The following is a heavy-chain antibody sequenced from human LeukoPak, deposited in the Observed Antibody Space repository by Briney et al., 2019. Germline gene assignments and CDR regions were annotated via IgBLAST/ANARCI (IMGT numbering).Heavy chain of an antibody. CDR3: ARGVPRITMVRGGAYYYYYMDV. CDR2: INHSGST. CDR1: GGSFSGYY. Sequence: PSETLSLTCAVYGGSFSGYYWSWIRQPPGKGLEWIWEINHSGSTNYNPSLKSRVTISVDTSKNQFSLKLCSVTAADTAVYYCARGVPRITMVRGGAYYYYYMDVWGKGTTVTVSS. D-gene: IGHD3-10*01. V-gene: IGHV4-34*01. J-gene: IGHJ6*03.